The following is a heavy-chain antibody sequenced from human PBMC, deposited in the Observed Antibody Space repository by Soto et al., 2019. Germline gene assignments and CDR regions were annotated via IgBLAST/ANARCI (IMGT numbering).Heavy chain of an antibody. Sequence: GGSLRLSCAASGFTFSSYGMHWVRQAPGKGLEWVAVIWYDGSNKYYADSVKGRFTISRDNSKNTLYLQMNSLRAEDTAVYYCARVASNPYSSSWYGFDPWGQGTLVTVSS. J-gene: IGHJ5*02. CDR1: GFTFSSYG. V-gene: IGHV3-33*01. CDR3: ARVASNPYSSSWYGFDP. CDR2: IWYDGSNK. D-gene: IGHD6-13*01.